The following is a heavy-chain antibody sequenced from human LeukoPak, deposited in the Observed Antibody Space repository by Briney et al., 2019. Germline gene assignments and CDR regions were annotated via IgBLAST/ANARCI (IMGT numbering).Heavy chain of an antibody. J-gene: IGHJ4*02. CDR2: IGGDGIA. CDR1: GFTFTDHP. V-gene: IGHV3-69-1*01. D-gene: IGHD4-17*01. Sequence: GGSLRLSCVASGFTFTDHPMNWVRQAPGKGLEWISYIGGDGIAFYADSVKGRFTASKDDARKSMYLQMNSLRAEDTAVYYCARATTGYDYGPYWGQGTLVTVSS. CDR3: ARATTGYDYGPY.